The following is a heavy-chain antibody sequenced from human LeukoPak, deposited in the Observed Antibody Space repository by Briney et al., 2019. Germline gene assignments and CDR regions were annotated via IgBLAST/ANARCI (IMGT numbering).Heavy chain of an antibody. CDR1: GFTVSSNY. Sequence: GGSLRLSCAASGFTVSSNYMSWVCQAPGKGLEWVSVIYSGGSTYYADSVKGRFTISRDNSKNTLYLQMNSLRAEDTAVYYCARVRTDAFDIWGQGTMVTVSS. V-gene: IGHV3-53*01. CDR3: ARVRTDAFDI. D-gene: IGHD1-1*01. J-gene: IGHJ3*02. CDR2: IYSGGST.